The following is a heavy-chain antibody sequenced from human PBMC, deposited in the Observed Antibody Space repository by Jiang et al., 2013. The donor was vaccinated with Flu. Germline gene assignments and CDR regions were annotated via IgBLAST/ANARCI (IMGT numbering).Heavy chain of an antibody. CDR3: ARRGYSSGWSSPYYYGMDV. J-gene: IGHJ6*02. V-gene: IGHV4-34*01. Sequence: LLKPSETLSLTCAVYGGSFSGYYWSWIRQPPGKGLEWIGEINHSGSTNYNPSLKSRVTISVDTSKNQFSLKLSSVTAADTAVYYCARRGYSSGWSSPYYYGMDVWGQGTTVTVSS. D-gene: IGHD6-19*01. CDR1: GGSFSGYY. CDR2: INHSGST.